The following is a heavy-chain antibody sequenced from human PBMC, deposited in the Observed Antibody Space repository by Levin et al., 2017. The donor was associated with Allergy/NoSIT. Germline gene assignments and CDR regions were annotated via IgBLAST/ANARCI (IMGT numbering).Heavy chain of an antibody. D-gene: IGHD1-26*01. CDR2: IVVGSGNT. J-gene: IGHJ4*02. CDR3: AAQGGAGALPDY. CDR1: GFTFTSSA. V-gene: IGHV1-58*01. Sequence: KISCKASGFTFTSSAVQWVRQARGQRLEWIGWIVVGSGNTNYAQKFQERVTITRDMSTSTAYMELSSLRSEDTAVYYCAAQGGAGALPDYWGQGTLVTVSS.